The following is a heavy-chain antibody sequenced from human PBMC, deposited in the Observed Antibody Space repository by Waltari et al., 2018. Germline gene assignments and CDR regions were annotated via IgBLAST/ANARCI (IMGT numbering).Heavy chain of an antibody. CDR3: TRDKVGDFWSGHADDV. CDR1: GFTFGDYA. Sequence: EVQLVESGGGLVQPGRSLRLSCTASGFTFGDYAMSWVRQAPGKGLEWVGFIRSKAYGGTTEYAASVKGRFTISRDDSKSIAYLQMNSLKTEDTAVYYCTRDKVGDFWSGHADDVWGQGTTVTVSS. V-gene: IGHV3-49*04. D-gene: IGHD3-3*01. CDR2: IRSKAYGGTT. J-gene: IGHJ6*02.